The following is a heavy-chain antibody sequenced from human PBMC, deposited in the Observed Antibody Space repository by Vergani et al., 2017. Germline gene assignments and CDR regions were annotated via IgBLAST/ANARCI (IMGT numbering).Heavy chain of an antibody. CDR2: INHSGST. D-gene: IGHD6-6*01. Sequence: QVQLQESGPGLVKPSQTLSLTCTVSGGSISSGGYYWSWIRQHPGKGLEWIGEINHSGSTNYNPSLKSRVTISVDTSKNQFSLKLSSVTAADTAVYYCARGRGIAARRFDYWGQGTLVTVSS. CDR3: ARGRGIAARRFDY. CDR1: GGSISSGGYY. V-gene: IGHV4-31*03. J-gene: IGHJ4*02.